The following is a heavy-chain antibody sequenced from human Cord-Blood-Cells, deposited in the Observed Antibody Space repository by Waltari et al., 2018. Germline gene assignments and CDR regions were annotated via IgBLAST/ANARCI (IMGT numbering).Heavy chain of an antibody. J-gene: IGHJ4*02. Sequence: QVQLQESGPGLVKPSQTLSLTCTVSGGSISSGSYYWSWLRQPAGKGLEWIGYIYTSGSTNYNPSLKSRVTISVDTSKNQFSLKLSSVTAADTAVYYCARESPYGSGSYYFDYWGQGTLVTVSS. V-gene: IGHV4-61*09. CDR3: ARESPYGSGSYYFDY. CDR1: GGSISSGSYY. CDR2: IYTSGST. D-gene: IGHD3-10*01.